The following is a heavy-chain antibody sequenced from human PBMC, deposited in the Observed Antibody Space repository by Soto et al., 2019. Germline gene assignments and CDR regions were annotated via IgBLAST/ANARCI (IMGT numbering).Heavy chain of an antibody. CDR3: ARENYDYYGMDV. CDR1: GFTFSDHY. V-gene: IGHV3-11*06. J-gene: IGHJ6*02. CDR2: ISSSSTYS. Sequence: QVQLVVSGGGLVKPGGSLRLSCAASGFTFSDHYMSWIRQAPGKGLEWLSYISSSSTYSNYADSVKGRFTISRDNARNSLYLQMNNLRAEDTAVYYCARENYDYYGMDVWGQGTTVTVSS.